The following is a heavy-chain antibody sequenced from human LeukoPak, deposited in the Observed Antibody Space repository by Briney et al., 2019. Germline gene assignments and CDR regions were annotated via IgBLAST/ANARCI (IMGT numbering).Heavy chain of an antibody. CDR3: ARMALAAAGKSLGY. CDR2: MNPNSGNT. D-gene: IGHD6-13*01. Sequence: ASVKVSCKASGYTFTSYDINWVRQATGQGLEWMVWMNPNSGNTSYAQKFQGRVTMTRNTSISTAYMELSSLRSEDTAVYYCARMALAAAGKSLGYWGQGTLVTVSS. J-gene: IGHJ4*02. CDR1: GYTFTSYD. V-gene: IGHV1-8*01.